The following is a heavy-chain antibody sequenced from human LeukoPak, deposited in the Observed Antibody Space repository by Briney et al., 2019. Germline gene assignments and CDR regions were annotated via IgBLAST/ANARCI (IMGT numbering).Heavy chain of an antibody. CDR2: IYYSGST. CDR1: GGSISSYY. Sequence: SETLSLTRTVSGGSISSYYWSWIRQPPGTGLEWIGYIYYSGSTNYNPSLKSRVTISVDTSKNQFSLKLSPVTAADTAVYYCARRVGYSYGGIDYWGQGTLVTVSS. CDR3: ARRVGYSYGGIDY. V-gene: IGHV4-59*01. D-gene: IGHD5-18*01. J-gene: IGHJ4*02.